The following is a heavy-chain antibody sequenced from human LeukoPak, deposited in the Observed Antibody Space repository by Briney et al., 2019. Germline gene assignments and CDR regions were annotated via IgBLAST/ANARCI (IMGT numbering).Heavy chain of an antibody. D-gene: IGHD2-2*01. CDR1: GFTVSSNY. CDR2: MYSDGRT. Sequence: GGSLRLSCAASGFTVSSNYMSWVRQAPGKGLEWVSVMYSDGRTYYADSVKSRFTISRDTSKNTLDLQMHSLRAEDTAVYYCARYVPGQGRGFDNWGQGTLVTVTS. V-gene: IGHV3-53*01. CDR3: ARYVPGQGRGFDN. J-gene: IGHJ4*02.